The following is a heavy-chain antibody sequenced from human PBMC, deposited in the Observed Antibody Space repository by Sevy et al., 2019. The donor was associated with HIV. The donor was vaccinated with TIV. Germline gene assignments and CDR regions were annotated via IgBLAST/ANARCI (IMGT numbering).Heavy chain of an antibody. Sequence: ASVKVSCKAYGYTFITYYVHWVRQAPGQGLEWMGLIDPSGSTRYAQKFQGRVSMTGDTSTTTVYMELSSLTSEDTAVYYCARDRDLSGSYLEYYYYAMDVWGQGTTVTVSS. D-gene: IGHD1-26*01. CDR3: ARDRDLSGSYLEYYYYAMDV. CDR2: IDPSGST. J-gene: IGHJ6*02. CDR1: GYTFITYY. V-gene: IGHV1-46*01.